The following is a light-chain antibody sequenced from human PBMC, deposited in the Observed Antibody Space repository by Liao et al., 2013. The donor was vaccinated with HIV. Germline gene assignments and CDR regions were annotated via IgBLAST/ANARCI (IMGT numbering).Light chain of an antibody. V-gene: IGLV3-21*01. CDR2: YDT. CDR1: TLEVK. Sequence: YVLTQPPSASVAPERRPPLPVGESTLEVKIVHWYQQMPGQAPVLVIFYDTNRPTGIPDRFSGSNSGNTATLTISRVEAGDEADYYCQVWDSNTDHYVFGSGTQVTVL. J-gene: IGLJ1*01. CDR3: QVWDSNTDHYV.